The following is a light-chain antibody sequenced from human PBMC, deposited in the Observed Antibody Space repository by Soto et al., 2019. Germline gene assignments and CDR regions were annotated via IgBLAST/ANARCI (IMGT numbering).Light chain of an antibody. J-gene: IGKJ4*01. CDR3: QQYDNYPLT. V-gene: IGKV1-5*03. CDR2: QAS. Sequence: DIKMAQSPSTLSATVGDRVSITCRASQTITTWLAWYQQKPGKAPKLLIYQASTLEAGVPSRFSGSGSGTEFTLTISGLQPDDFASYYCQQYDNYPLTFGGGTKVDIK. CDR1: QTITTW.